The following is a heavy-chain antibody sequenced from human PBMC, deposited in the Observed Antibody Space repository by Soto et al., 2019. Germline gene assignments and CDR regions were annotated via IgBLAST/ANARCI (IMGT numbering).Heavy chain of an antibody. D-gene: IGHD4-17*01. CDR2: ISWNSGSI. V-gene: IGHV3-9*01. CDR1: GFTFDDYA. J-gene: IGHJ6*02. Sequence: EVPLVESGGGLVQPGRSLRLSCAASGFTFDDYAMHWVRQAPGKGLEWVSGISWNSGSIGYADSVKGRFTISRDNAKNSLYLQMNSLRAEDTALYYCAKDMTTVGYYYYYGMDVWGQGTTVTVSS. CDR3: AKDMTTVGYYYYYGMDV.